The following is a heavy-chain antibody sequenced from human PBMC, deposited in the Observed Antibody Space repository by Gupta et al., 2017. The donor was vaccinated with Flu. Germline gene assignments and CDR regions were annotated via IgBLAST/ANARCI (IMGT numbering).Heavy chain of an antibody. Sequence: GSVYYSGKAYYNPSLQSRLSISVDTSKKQFSLRLTSVTAADTAVYYCASLGRGSYYYYMDVWGKGTTVTVSS. CDR3: ASLGRGSYYYYMDV. V-gene: IGHV4-39*01. D-gene: IGHD3-10*01. J-gene: IGHJ6*03. CDR2: VYYSGKA.